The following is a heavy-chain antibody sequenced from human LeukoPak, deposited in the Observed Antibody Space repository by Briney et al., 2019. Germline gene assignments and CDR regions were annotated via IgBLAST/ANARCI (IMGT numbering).Heavy chain of an antibody. CDR2: ISSNGDNT. CDR3: VRGRGY. Sequence: GGSLRLSCSVSGFTFSTYAMHWVRQAPGKGLEYVSAISSNGDNTYYADSVKGRFTISRDNSKNTLYLQMSSLRPDDTAVYFCVRGRGYWGQGTLVTVSS. J-gene: IGHJ4*02. V-gene: IGHV3-64D*06. CDR1: GFTFSTYA.